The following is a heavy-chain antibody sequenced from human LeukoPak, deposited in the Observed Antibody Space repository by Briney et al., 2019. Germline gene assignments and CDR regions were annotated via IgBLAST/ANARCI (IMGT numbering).Heavy chain of an antibody. Sequence: SETLSLTCTVSGGSISSYYWSWIRQPPGKGLEWIGYIYYSGSTNYNPSLKSRVTISVDTSKNQFSLKLSSVTAADAAVYYCAGGGMATFDYWGQGTLVTVSS. CDR2: IYYSGST. J-gene: IGHJ4*02. CDR3: AGGGMATFDY. D-gene: IGHD3-16*01. V-gene: IGHV4-59*01. CDR1: GGSISSYY.